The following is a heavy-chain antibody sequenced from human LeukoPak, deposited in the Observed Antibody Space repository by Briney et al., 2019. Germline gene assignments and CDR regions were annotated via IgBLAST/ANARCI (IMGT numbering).Heavy chain of an antibody. J-gene: IGHJ4*02. Sequence: SETLSLTCTVSGGSISSSSYYWGWIRQPPGKGLEWIGTIYYSGSTYYNPSLKSRVAISVDTSENQFSLKLNSVTAADTAVYYCARGSQYCSGGSCNSFDYWGQGTLVTVSS. V-gene: IGHV4-39*01. CDR1: GGSISSSSYY. CDR2: IYYSGST. CDR3: ARGSQYCSGGSCNSFDY. D-gene: IGHD2-15*01.